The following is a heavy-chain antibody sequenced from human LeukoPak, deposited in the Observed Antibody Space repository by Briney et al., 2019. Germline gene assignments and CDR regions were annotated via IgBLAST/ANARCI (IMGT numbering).Heavy chain of an antibody. J-gene: IGHJ6*03. CDR1: GFTFSSYS. Sequence: PGRSLRLSCAASGFTFSSYSMNWVRQAPGKGLEWVSSISSSSSYIYYADSVKGRFTISRDNSKNTLYLQMNSLRAEDTAVYYCAKENDFYYYYYMDVWGKGTTVTISS. V-gene: IGHV3-21*01. D-gene: IGHD1-1*01. CDR3: AKENDFYYYYYMDV. CDR2: ISSSSSYI.